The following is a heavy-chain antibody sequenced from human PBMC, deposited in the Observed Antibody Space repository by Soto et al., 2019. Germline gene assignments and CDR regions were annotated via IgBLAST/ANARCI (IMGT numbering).Heavy chain of an antibody. Sequence: QVQLVQSGAEVKKPGSSVKVSCKASGGTFSSYAISWVRQAPGQGLEWMGGIIPIFGTANYAQKFQGRVTITADESTSTAYMELSSLRSEDTAVSYCARSFLSGSYWESYGMDVWGQGTTVTVSS. D-gene: IGHD1-26*01. CDR2: IIPIFGTA. CDR1: GGTFSSYA. J-gene: IGHJ6*02. V-gene: IGHV1-69*01. CDR3: ARSFLSGSYWESYGMDV.